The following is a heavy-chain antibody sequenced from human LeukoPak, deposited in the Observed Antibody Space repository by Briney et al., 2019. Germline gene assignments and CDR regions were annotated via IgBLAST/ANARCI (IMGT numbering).Heavy chain of an antibody. J-gene: IGHJ4*02. CDR2: ISGSGGST. CDR1: GFTFSSYA. V-gene: IGHV3-23*01. Sequence: GGSLRPSCAASGFTFSSYAMSWVRQAPGKGLEWVSAISGSGGSTYYADSVKGRFTISRDNSKNTLYLQMNSLRAEDTAVYCCAKENVEMATISTLDYWGQGTLVTVSS. CDR3: AKENVEMATISTLDY. D-gene: IGHD5-24*01.